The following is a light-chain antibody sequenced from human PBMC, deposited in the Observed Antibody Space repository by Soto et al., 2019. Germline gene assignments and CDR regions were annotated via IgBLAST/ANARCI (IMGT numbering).Light chain of an antibody. J-gene: IGLJ2*01. CDR2: EVS. V-gene: IGLV2-14*01. Sequence: QSALTQPASVSGSPGQSITLSCSGTSSDVGGYNYVSWYQHYPGKAPKLIISEVSHRPSGVSNRFSGSKSGNTASLTISGLQAEDEADYYCSSYRRASTLYVIFGGGTKLTVL. CDR1: SSDVGGYNY. CDR3: SSYRRASTLYVI.